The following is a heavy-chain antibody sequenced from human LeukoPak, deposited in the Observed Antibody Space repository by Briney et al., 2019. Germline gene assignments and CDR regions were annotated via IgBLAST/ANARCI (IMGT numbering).Heavy chain of an antibody. V-gene: IGHV4-38-2*01. D-gene: IGHD6-13*01. J-gene: IGHJ4*02. Sequence: SETLSLTCAVSGYSISSNYCWGWIRQPPGKGLEWIGCVYHSGSTYYNPSLKSRVTISVDTSKNQFSLKLTSVTAADTAVYYCARHSPYSSSWSALNDYWGQGTLVTVSS. CDR2: VYHSGST. CDR1: GYSISSNYC. CDR3: ARHSPYSSSWSALNDY.